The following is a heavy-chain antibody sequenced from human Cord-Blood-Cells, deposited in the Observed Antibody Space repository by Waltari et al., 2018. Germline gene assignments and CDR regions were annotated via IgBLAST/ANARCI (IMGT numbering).Heavy chain of an antibody. CDR3: ARLRWGSTWRVRYAFDI. D-gene: IGHD7-27*01. CDR1: GGSFSGYY. CDR2: INHSGST. J-gene: IGHJ3*02. Sequence: QVQLQQWGAGLLKPSETLSLTCAVYGGSFSGYYWSWIRQPPGKGLEWIGEINHSGSTNYNPSLKSRVTISVDTSKNQFSLRLSSVTAADTAVYYCARLRWGSTWRVRYAFDIWGQGTMVTVSS. V-gene: IGHV4-34*01.